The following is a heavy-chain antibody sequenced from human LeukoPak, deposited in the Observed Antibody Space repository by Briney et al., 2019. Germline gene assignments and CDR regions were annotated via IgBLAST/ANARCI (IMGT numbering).Heavy chain of an antibody. D-gene: IGHD1-1*01. J-gene: IGHJ4*02. V-gene: IGHV1-8*03. CDR1: GYTFTSYD. CDR3: ASRGAGSVDY. Sequence: ASVKVSCKASGYTFTSYDINWVRQATGQGLEWMGWMNPNSGNTGYAQKFQGRVTITADESTSTAYMELSSLRSEDTAVSYCASRGAGSVDYWGQGTLVTVSS. CDR2: MNPNSGNT.